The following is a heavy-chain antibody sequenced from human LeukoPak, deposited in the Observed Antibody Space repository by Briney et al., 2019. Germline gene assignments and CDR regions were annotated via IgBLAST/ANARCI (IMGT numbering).Heavy chain of an antibody. Sequence: SETLSLTCAVSGGSISSSNWWSWVRQPPGKGLEWIGSIYHSGSTYYNPPPKSRVTISVDTSKNQFSLKLSSVTAADTAVYYCARSGRDLHIVVVTATAPFDYWGQGTLVTVSS. CDR3: ARSGRDLHIVVVTATAPFDY. V-gene: IGHV4-4*02. CDR1: GGSISSSNW. D-gene: IGHD2-21*02. J-gene: IGHJ4*02. CDR2: IYHSGST.